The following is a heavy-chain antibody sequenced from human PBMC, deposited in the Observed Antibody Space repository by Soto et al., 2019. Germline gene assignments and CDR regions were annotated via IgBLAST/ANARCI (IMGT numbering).Heavy chain of an antibody. V-gene: IGHV3-23*01. CDR1: GFTFSSYA. CDR3: AKDIYSMVVPAAVDY. D-gene: IGHD2-2*01. CDR2: ISGSGGST. Sequence: PGGSLRLSCAASGFTFSSYAMSWFRQAPGKGLEWVSAISGSGGSTYYADSVKGRFTISRDNSKSTLYLQMNSLRAEDTAVYYCAKDIYSMVVPAAVDYWGQGTLDIGSS. J-gene: IGHJ4*02.